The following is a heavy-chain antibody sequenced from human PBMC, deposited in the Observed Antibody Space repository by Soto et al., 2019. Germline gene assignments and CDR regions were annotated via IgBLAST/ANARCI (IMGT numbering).Heavy chain of an antibody. J-gene: IGHJ6*02. V-gene: IGHV4-34*01. D-gene: IGHD5-18*01. Sequence: SETLSLTCAVYGGSFSGYYWSWIRQPPGKGLEWIGEINHSGSTNYNPSLKSRVTISVDTSKNQVVLTMTNMDPVDTATYYCARIPLPRGNFGMDVWGQGTTVTVSS. CDR1: GGSFSGYY. CDR2: INHSGST. CDR3: ARIPLPRGNFGMDV.